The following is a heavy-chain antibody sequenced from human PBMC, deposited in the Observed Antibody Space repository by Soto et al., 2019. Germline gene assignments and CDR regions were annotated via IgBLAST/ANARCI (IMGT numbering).Heavy chain of an antibody. J-gene: IGHJ2*01. CDR1: GGSLSSRSYY. D-gene: IGHD1-1*01. CDR3: ARPPSEVYNLFFWFFDL. Sequence: QLQLQESGPGLVKPSETLSLTCTVSGGSLSSRSYYWGWIRQPPGKGLEWIGSKYYSGSTYSNPSLMSRVTTSVDTSQNRYPLKLGSVTAADAAVYCCARPPSEVYNLFFWFFDLWVRGTLLTLSS. V-gene: IGHV4-39*01. CDR2: KYYSGST.